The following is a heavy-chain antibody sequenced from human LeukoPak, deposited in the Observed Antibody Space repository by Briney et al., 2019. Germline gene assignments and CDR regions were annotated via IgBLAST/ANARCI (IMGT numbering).Heavy chain of an antibody. D-gene: IGHD5/OR15-5a*01. CDR1: GFTFSSYW. J-gene: IGHJ4*02. V-gene: IGHV3-7*01. Sequence: GGSLRLSCAASGFTFSSYWMSWVRQAPGTGLEWVANIHKDGSEKYYVDSGKGRFTISRDNAKNSLYLQTNSLRAEDTAIYYCGRESSSSTFDYWGQGTLVTVSS. CDR2: IHKDGSEK. CDR3: GRESSSSTFDY.